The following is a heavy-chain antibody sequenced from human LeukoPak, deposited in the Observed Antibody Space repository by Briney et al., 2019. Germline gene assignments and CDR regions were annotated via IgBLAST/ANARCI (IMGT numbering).Heavy chain of an antibody. V-gene: IGHV3-33*01. J-gene: IGHJ3*02. CDR2: IWYDGSNK. D-gene: IGHD2-2*02. CDR1: GFTFSSYG. CDR3: AREAIHRAFDI. Sequence: PGGSLRLSCAASGFTFSSYGMHWVRQAPGKGLEWVAVIWYDGSNKYYADSVKGRFTISRDNSKNTLYLQMNSLRAKDTAVYYCAREAIHRAFDIWGQGTMVTVSS.